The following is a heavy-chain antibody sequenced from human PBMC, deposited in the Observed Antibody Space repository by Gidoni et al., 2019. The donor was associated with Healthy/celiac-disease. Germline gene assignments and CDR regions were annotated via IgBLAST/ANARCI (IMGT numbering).Heavy chain of an antibody. Sequence: QVQRVESGGGLVTPGGSRRLSCAASVFTCSDYYMSWIRQSPGKGLEWVAYISSSGSTIYYAASVQGRSTIARDTAKNSLYLQMNSLRAEDTAVYYCARLAIQSPGRVFDPWGQGTLVTVSS. J-gene: IGHJ5*02. CDR2: ISSSGSTI. D-gene: IGHD4-4*01. V-gene: IGHV3-11*01. CDR3: ARLAIQSPGRVFDP. CDR1: VFTCSDYY.